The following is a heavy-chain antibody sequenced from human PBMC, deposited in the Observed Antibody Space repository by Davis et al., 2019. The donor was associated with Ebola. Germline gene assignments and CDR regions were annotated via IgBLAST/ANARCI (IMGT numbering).Heavy chain of an antibody. V-gene: IGHV3-7*03. D-gene: IGHD1-26*01. Sequence: PGGSLRLSCAASGFSFRIYWMSWVRQAPGKGLEWVATVNQDGSQTYYVASVKGRFTMSRDDAKNSLYLQMNNLRVDDTAVYYCATDAWAGFDPWGQGTLVTVSS. CDR3: ATDAWAGFDP. CDR1: GFSFRIYW. J-gene: IGHJ5*02. CDR2: VNQDGSQT.